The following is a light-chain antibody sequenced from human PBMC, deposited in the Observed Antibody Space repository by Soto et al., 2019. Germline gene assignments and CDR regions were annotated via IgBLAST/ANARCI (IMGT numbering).Light chain of an antibody. CDR2: EVS. CDR1: SSDIGSYNL. V-gene: IGLV2-23*02. J-gene: IGLJ3*02. Sequence: QSVLTQPASVSGSPGQSITISCTGTSSDIGSYNLVSWYQQHPGKAPKLMIYEVSERPSGVSNRFSGSKSGNTASLTISGLQAEDEADYYCCSYAATREVFGGGTKLTVL. CDR3: CSYAATREV.